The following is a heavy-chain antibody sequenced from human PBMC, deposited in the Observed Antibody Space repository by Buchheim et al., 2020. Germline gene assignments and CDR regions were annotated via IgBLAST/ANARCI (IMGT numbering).Heavy chain of an antibody. J-gene: IGHJ6*02. CDR3: ARSFFYYDFWSGPPPGMDV. D-gene: IGHD3-3*01. CDR1: GGSFSGYY. Sequence: QVQLQQWGAGLLKPSETLSLTCAVYGGSFSGYYWSWIRQPPGKGLEWIGEINHSGSTNYNPSLKSRVTISVDTSKNQFSLKLSSVTAADTAVYYCARSFFYYDFWSGPPPGMDVWGQGTT. CDR2: INHSGST. V-gene: IGHV4-34*01.